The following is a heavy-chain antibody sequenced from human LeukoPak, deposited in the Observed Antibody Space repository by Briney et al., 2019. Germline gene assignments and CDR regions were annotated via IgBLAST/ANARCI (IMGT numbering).Heavy chain of an antibody. V-gene: IGHV1-69*13. D-gene: IGHD2-2*01. CDR3: ARASRYCSSTSCSDAGYFDY. J-gene: IGHJ4*02. Sequence: SVKVSCXASGGTFSSYAISWVRQAPGQGLEWMGGIIPIFGTANYAQKFQGRVTITADESTSTAYMELSSLRSEDTAVYYCARASRYCSSTSCSDAGYFDYWGQGTLVTASS. CDR1: GGTFSSYA. CDR2: IIPIFGTA.